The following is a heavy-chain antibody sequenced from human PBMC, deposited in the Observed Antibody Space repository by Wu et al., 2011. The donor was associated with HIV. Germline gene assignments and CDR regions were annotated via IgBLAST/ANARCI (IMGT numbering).Heavy chain of an antibody. CDR1: GYSFIDYY. J-gene: IGHJ3*01. CDR2: INPEDGDT. CDR3: ASLQQIVPDYEDTSGLDAFDV. V-gene: IGHV1-69-2*01. Sequence: EAHLEQSGAEVKKPGTTVKISCKASGYSFIDYYMHWVRQAPGGGLEWLGIINPEDGDTLYAEKFQGRLTLTADTSTYTAHLELSNLKSEDTAIYFCASLQQIVPDYEDTSGLDAFDVWGQGTSVTVSS. D-gene: IGHD3-22*01.